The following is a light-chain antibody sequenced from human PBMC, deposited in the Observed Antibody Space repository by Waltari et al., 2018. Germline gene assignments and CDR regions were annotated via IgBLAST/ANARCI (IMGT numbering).Light chain of an antibody. J-gene: IGKJ1*01. CDR1: QSVSRT. CDR3: QKYGTLPAT. Sequence: EIVLTQSPGTLSLSPGERATISCRSSQSVSRTLAWYQQKPGQAPRLLIYDASTRATGIPDRFSCSGSGTDFSLTISRLEPEDFAVYYCQKYGTLPATFGQGTKVEIK. CDR2: DAS. V-gene: IGKV3-20*01.